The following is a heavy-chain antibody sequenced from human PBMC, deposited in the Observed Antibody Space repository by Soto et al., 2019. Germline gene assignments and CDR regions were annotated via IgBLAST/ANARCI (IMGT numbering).Heavy chain of an antibody. CDR1: GFTFSDYS. V-gene: IGHV3-21*02. CDR3: VREEGYCNGGPCYRGAFDF. D-gene: IGHD2-15*01. CDR2: IGNSTKPT. Sequence: EVQLVESGGGLVKPGGSPSLSCAASGFTFSDYSMLWVRQAPGQGLEWLTFIGNSTKPTFYADSVRGRFTISRDNPKNLVYLQMNSLREQDTAVYFCVREEGYCNGGPCYRGAFDFWGQGKIVTVSS. J-gene: IGHJ3*01.